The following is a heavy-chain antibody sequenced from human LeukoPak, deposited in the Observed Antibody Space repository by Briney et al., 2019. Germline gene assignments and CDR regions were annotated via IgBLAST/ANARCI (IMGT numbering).Heavy chain of an antibody. Sequence: WVRQPPGKGLEWIGEINYSGSTGYNPSLKSRVTISIDTSKKQFSLKLSSVTAADTAMYYCARSYQLLSLGYWGQGTLVTVSS. J-gene: IGHJ4*02. V-gene: IGHV4-34*01. D-gene: IGHD2-2*01. CDR2: INYSGST. CDR3: ARSYQLLSLGY.